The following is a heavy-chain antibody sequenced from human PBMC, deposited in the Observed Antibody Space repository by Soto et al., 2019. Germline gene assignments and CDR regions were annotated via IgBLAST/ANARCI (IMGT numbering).Heavy chain of an antibody. D-gene: IGHD3-10*01. CDR3: ARDISSPGGDYFVS. CDR2: ISTGGAYM. V-gene: IGHV3-21*06. J-gene: IGHJ4*02. CDR1: GFTFRNYN. Sequence: EVQLVESGGGLVKAGGSLRLFCTASGFTFRNYNMNWVRQAPGKGLEWVSSISTGGAYMFYADSVKGRFTISRDNAQNSLFLQIDSPRAEDTAVYYCARDISSPGGDYFVSWCQGTLVTVSS.